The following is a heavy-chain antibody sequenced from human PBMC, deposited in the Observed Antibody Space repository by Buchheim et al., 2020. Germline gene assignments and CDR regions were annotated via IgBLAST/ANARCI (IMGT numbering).Heavy chain of an antibody. J-gene: IGHJ3*02. CDR1: GFTFSSYG. Sequence: QVQLVESGGGVVQPGRSLRLSCAASGFTFSSYGMHWVRQAPGQGLEWVAVISYDGSNKYYADSVKGGFTISRDNSKKTLYLQMNSLRAEDTAVYYCAKDLWQWLVPDAFDIWGQGT. V-gene: IGHV3-30*18. CDR2: ISYDGSNK. D-gene: IGHD6-19*01. CDR3: AKDLWQWLVPDAFDI.